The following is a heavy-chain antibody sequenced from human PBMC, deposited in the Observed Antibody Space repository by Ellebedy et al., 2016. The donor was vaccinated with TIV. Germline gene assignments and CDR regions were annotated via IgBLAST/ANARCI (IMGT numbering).Heavy chain of an antibody. Sequence: SETLSLTCTVSGASISSYYWSWIRQPPGKGLDWIGYIYYSGGTNYNPSLKSRVTISVDTSKNQFALKLSSVTAADTAVYYCARHRPLSMVRGLFDPWGQGTLVTVSS. V-gene: IGHV4-59*08. D-gene: IGHD3-10*01. CDR3: ARHRPLSMVRGLFDP. J-gene: IGHJ5*02. CDR1: GASISSYY. CDR2: IYYSGGT.